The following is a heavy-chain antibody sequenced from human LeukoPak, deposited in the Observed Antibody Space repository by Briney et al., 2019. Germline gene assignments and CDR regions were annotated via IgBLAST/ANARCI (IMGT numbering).Heavy chain of an antibody. CDR3: ARALREYYYDSSGRAFDI. V-gene: IGHV1-69*13. CDR2: IIPIFGTA. CDR1: GGTFSSYA. Sequence: ASVKVSCKASGGTFSSYAISWVRQAPGQGLEWMGGIIPIFGTANYAQKFQGRVTITADESTSTAYMELSSLRSEDTVVYYCARALREYYYDSSGRAFDIWGQGTMVTVSS. D-gene: IGHD3-22*01. J-gene: IGHJ3*02.